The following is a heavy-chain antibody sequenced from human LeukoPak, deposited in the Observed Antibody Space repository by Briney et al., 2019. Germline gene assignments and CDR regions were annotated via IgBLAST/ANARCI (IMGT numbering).Heavy chain of an antibody. Sequence: SQTLSLTCTVSGGSISSGGYYWSWIRQPPGKGLEWIGYIYHSGSTYYNPSLKSRVTISVDRSKNQFSLKLGSVTAADTAVYYCARDVASDYDSSGFGFDYWGQGTLVTVSS. CDR1: GGSISSGGYY. CDR3: ARDVASDYDSSGFGFDY. V-gene: IGHV4-30-2*01. J-gene: IGHJ4*02. D-gene: IGHD3-22*01. CDR2: IYHSGST.